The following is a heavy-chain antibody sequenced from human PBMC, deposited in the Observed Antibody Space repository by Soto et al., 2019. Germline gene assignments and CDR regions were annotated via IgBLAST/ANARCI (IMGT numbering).Heavy chain of an antibody. CDR1: GFTFSSYS. J-gene: IGHJ6*03. Sequence: EVQLVESGGGLVKPGGSLRLSCAASGFTFSSYSMNWVRQAPGKGLEWVSSINYKSHIDYADSVKGRFTISRDHAKNSLYLQMNSLRAEDTAVYFCARDLIYAGYYYYVDVWGIGTTVTVSS. CDR3: ARDLIYAGYYYYVDV. V-gene: IGHV3-21*01. D-gene: IGHD3-10*01. CDR2: INYKSHI.